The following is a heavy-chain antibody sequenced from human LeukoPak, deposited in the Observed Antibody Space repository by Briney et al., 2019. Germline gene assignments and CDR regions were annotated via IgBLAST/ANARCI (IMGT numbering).Heavy chain of an antibody. CDR2: TSGSGGST. J-gene: IGHJ4*02. V-gene: IGHV3-23*01. CDR3: AKVKGGYSYGPNFDY. CDR1: GFTFSSYA. D-gene: IGHD5-18*01. Sequence: GGSLRLSCAASGFTFSSYAMSWVRQAPGKGLEWVSATSGSGGSTYYADSVKGRFTISRDNSKNTLYLQMNSLRAEDTAVYYCAKVKGGYSYGPNFDYWGQGTLVTVSS.